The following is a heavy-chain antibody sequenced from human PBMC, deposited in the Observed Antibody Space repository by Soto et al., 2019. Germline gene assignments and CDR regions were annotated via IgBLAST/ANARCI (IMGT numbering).Heavy chain of an antibody. CDR3: TRVASYGSGSTHFDN. D-gene: IGHD3-10*01. J-gene: IGHJ4*02. Sequence: QVQLVQSGAEVTKPGASVRVSCKTSGYTFSTYGLSWVRQAPGQGLEWMGWSVADSGHTVYAQKFQGRVTVTTDRSTNTTYMELRILRPDDTALYYVTRVASYGSGSTHFDNWGQGTLVTVSS. CDR1: GYTFSTYG. V-gene: IGHV1-18*01. CDR2: SVADSGHT.